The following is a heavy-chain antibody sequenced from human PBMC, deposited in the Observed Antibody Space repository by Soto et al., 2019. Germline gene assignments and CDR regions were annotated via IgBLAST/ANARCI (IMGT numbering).Heavy chain of an antibody. D-gene: IGHD2-2*01. CDR3: ARGRNRYCSSTSCYGEHAFDI. CDR2: INHSGST. J-gene: IGHJ3*02. CDR1: GGSFSGYY. Sequence: QVQLQQWGAGRLKPSETLSLTCAVYGGSFSGYYWSWIRQPPGKGLEWIWEINHSGSTNYNPSLKRRVTISVDTSKNQFSLKLSSVTAADTAVYYCARGRNRYCSSTSCYGEHAFDIWGQGTMVTVSS. V-gene: IGHV4-34*01.